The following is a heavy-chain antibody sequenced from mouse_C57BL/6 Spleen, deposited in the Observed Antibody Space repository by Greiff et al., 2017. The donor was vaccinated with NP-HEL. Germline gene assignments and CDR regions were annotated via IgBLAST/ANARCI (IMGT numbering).Heavy chain of an antibody. CDR1: GFTFSSYG. CDR2: ISSGGSYT. V-gene: IGHV5-6*01. J-gene: IGHJ1*03. Sequence: EVQLVESGGDLVKPGGSLKLSCAASGFTFSSYGMSWVRQTPDKRLEWVATISSGGSYTYYPDSVKGRFTISRDNAKNTLDLQMSSLKSEDTAMYYCARQFYGSSSHWYFDVWGTGTTVTVSS. CDR3: ARQFYGSSSHWYFDV. D-gene: IGHD1-1*01.